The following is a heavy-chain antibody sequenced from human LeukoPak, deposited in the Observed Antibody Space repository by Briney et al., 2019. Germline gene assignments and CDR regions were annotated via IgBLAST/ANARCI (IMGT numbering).Heavy chain of an antibody. V-gene: IGHV3-21*01. J-gene: IGHJ4*02. D-gene: IGHD3-16*02. CDR1: GFTFSSYS. CDR2: ISSSSSYI. Sequence: PGGSLRLSCAASGFTFSSYSMNWVRQAPGKGLEWVSSISSSSSYIYYADSVKGRFTISRDNAKNSLYLQMNSLRAEDTAVYYCARGDNDYVWGSYRYTPGYWGQGTLVTVSS. CDR3: ARGDNDYVWGSYRYTPGY.